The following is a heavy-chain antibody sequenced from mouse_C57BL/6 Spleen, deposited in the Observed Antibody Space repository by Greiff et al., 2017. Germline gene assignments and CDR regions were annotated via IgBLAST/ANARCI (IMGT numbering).Heavy chain of an antibody. D-gene: IGHD1-1*01. CDR3: ARWGYYGSSYAMDY. V-gene: IGHV1-26*01. J-gene: IGHJ4*01. CDR1: GYTFTDYY. CDR2: INPNNGGT. Sequence: EVKLVESGPELVKPGASVKISCKASGYTFTDYYMNWVKQSHGKSLEWIGDINPNNGGTSYNQKFKGKATLTVDKSSSTAYMELRSLTSEDSAVYYCARWGYYGSSYAMDYWGQGTSVTVSS.